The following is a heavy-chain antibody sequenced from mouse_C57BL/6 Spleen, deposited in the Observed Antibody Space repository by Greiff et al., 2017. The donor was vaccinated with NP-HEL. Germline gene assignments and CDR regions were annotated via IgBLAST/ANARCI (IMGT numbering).Heavy chain of an antibody. J-gene: IGHJ1*03. Sequence: QVQLKESGAELVRPGASVTLSCKASGYTFTDYEMHWVKQTPVHGLEWIGAIDPETGGTAYNQKFQGKAILTADKSSSTAYMELRSLTSEDSAVYYCTRSGYYGSRSNWYFDVWGTGTTVTVSS. CDR3: TRSGYYGSRSNWYFDV. CDR1: GYTFTDYE. V-gene: IGHV1-15*01. D-gene: IGHD1-1*01. CDR2: IDPETGGT.